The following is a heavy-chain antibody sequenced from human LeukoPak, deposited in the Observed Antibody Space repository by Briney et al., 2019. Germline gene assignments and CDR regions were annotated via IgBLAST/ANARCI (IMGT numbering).Heavy chain of an antibody. J-gene: IGHJ4*02. CDR1: GYRFSNYG. Sequence: ASVKVSCKASGYRFSNYGISWVRQAPGQGLEWMGWVSGYNGNTNFAQKFQGGVTTTTDTSTSTVYMDLRSLRSDDTAVYFCARGDYGANVGDYWGQGTLVTVSS. CDR3: ARGDYGANVGDY. D-gene: IGHD4/OR15-4a*01. CDR2: VSGYNGNT. V-gene: IGHV1-18*01.